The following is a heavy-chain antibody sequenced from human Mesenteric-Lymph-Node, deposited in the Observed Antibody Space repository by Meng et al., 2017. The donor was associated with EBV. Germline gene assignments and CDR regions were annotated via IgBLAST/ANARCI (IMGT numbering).Heavy chain of an antibody. J-gene: IGHJ4*02. CDR1: GDSISRDYY. CDR3: ATTSGFSTFIFQY. CDR2: IYYSGST. Sequence: QVQLQDSGPGLVKPSQNLSLTCAVSGDSISRDYYWTWIRQPPGKGLEWIGNIYYSGSTYYNPSLNSRVTISPDTSKNQFSLKLTSVTAADTAVYYCATTSGFSTFIFQYWGQGTLVTVSS. V-gene: IGHV4-30-4*01. D-gene: IGHD3-3*02.